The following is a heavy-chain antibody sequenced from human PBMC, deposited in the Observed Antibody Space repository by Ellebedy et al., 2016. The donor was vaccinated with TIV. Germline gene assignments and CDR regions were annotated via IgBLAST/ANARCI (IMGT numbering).Heavy chain of an antibody. CDR1: GFTFSSDA. J-gene: IGHJ4*02. Sequence: GESLKISCAASGFTFSSDAMRSVRQAPGKGLEWVVAISGSAGSTYYADSVKGRFTISRDNSKNTLYLQMNSLRAEYTAVYYCAKDSLYYYDSSGLGYWGQGTLVTVSS. CDR3: AKDSLYYYDSSGLGY. CDR2: ISGSAGST. V-gene: IGHV3-23*01. D-gene: IGHD3-22*01.